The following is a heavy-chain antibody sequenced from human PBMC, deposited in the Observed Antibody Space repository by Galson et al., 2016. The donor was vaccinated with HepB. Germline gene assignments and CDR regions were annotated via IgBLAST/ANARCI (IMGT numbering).Heavy chain of an antibody. CDR3: VRAKMILVVFDDVHI. CDR1: GFTFSSYT. Sequence: SLRLSCAVSGFTFSSYTMPWVRQAPGEGLEWVSSISASGGRTYYAASVKGRFTISRDNSKNTLYLHMNSLRAEDTAEYYCVRAKMILVVFDDVHIWGQRRKGTVSS. J-gene: IGHJ3*02. V-gene: IGHV3-23*01. D-gene: IGHD2-8*02. CDR2: ISASGGRT.